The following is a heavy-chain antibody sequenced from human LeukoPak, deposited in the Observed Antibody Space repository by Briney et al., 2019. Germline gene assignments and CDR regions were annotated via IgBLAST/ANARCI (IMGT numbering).Heavy chain of an antibody. CDR1: GGSISSSSYY. V-gene: IGHV4-39*07. CDR2: IYYSGST. Sequence: SETLSLTCTVSGGSISSSSYYWGWIRQPPGKGLEWIGSIYYSGSTYYNPSLKSRVTISVDTSKNQFSVKLSSVTAADTAVYYCARDNLYDSSGYYSDYWGQGTLVTVSS. D-gene: IGHD3-22*01. CDR3: ARDNLYDSSGYYSDY. J-gene: IGHJ4*02.